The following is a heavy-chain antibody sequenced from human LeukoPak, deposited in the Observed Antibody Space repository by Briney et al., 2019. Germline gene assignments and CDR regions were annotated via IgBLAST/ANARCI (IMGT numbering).Heavy chain of an antibody. V-gene: IGHV3-21*01. Sequence: GGSLRLSCAASGFTFSSYTMNWVRQAPGKGLEWVSSISSSSSYIYYADSVKGRFTISRDNAKNSLYLQMSSLRPEDMAVYYCARERGIRDAFDFWGQGTMVTVSS. CDR2: ISSSSSYI. CDR1: GFTFSSYT. CDR3: ARERGIRDAFDF. J-gene: IGHJ3*01. D-gene: IGHD1-14*01.